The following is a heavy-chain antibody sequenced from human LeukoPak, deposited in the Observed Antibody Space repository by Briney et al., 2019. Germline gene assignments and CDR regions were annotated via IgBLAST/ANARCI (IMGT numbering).Heavy chain of an antibody. V-gene: IGHV3-15*01. CDR3: TSGIGTIDW. CDR2: IKRNADGGTA. Sequence: GGSLRLSCAASGITFSSAWMSWVRQAPGKGLEWVGRIKRNADGGTADYAAPVKGRFTISRDDSKNMVFLQMDSLKTEDTAVYSCTSGIGTIDWWGQGTLATVSS. CDR1: GITFSSAW. J-gene: IGHJ4*02. D-gene: IGHD1-7*01.